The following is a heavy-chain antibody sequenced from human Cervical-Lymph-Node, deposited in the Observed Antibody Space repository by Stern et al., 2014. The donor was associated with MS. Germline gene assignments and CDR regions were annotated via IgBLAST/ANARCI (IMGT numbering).Heavy chain of an antibody. Sequence: VQLEESGPGLVKPSQTLSLTCTVSGGSISSSGYYWSWIRQPADKGLEWIGRIHDSGSTYYNPFLKSRVTISMDTAQNQFSLKLPSVTAADTAVYYCATTRWDLFTWNWFDPWGQGTLVTVSS. CDR1: GGSISSSGYY. D-gene: IGHD1-26*01. CDR2: IHDSGST. CDR3: ATTRWDLFTWNWFDP. J-gene: IGHJ5*02. V-gene: IGHV4-61*02.